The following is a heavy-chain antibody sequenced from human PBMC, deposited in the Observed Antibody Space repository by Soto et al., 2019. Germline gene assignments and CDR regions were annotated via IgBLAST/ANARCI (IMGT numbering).Heavy chain of an antibody. Sequence: ASVKVSCKASGYTFTSYGISWVRQAPGQGLEWMGWISAYNGNTNYAQKLQGRVTMTTDTSTSTAYMELRSLISDDTAVYYCALVIRGHFDSLSRFSYWGRGTRVT. V-gene: IGHV1-18*01. J-gene: IGHJ4*02. CDR2: ISAYNGNT. CDR1: GYTFTSYG. D-gene: IGHD3-9*01. CDR3: ALVIRGHFDSLSRFSY.